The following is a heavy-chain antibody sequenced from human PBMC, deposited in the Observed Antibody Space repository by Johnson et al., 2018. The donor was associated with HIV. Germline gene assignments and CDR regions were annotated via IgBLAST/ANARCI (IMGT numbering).Heavy chain of an antibody. Sequence: VQLVESGGGVVQPGRSLRLSCAASGFIFSSYGMHWVRQAPGKGLEWVANIKQDGSEKYYVDSVTGRFTISRDNAKNSLYLQMNNLRAEDTAVYYCTTQQRADAFDIWGQGTMVTVSS. V-gene: IGHV3-7*03. CDR2: IKQDGSEK. J-gene: IGHJ3*02. D-gene: IGHD6-13*01. CDR3: TTQQRADAFDI. CDR1: GFIFSSYG.